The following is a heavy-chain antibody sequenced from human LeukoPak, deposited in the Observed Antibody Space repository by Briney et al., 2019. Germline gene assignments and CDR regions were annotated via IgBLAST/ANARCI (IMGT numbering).Heavy chain of an antibody. CDR2: IYYSGST. J-gene: IGHJ4*02. Sequence: PSETLSLTCTVSGGSISSGDYYWSWIRQPPGKGLEWIGYIYYSGSTYYNPSLKSRVTISVGTSKNQFSLKLSSVTAADTAVYYCARVGYSSSSNKHFDYWGQGTLVTVSS. CDR3: ARVGYSSSSNKHFDY. CDR1: GGSISSGDYY. V-gene: IGHV4-30-4*08. D-gene: IGHD6-6*01.